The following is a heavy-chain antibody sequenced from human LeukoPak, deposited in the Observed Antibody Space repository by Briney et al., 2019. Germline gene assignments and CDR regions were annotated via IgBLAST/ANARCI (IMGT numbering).Heavy chain of an antibody. CDR2: ISNGNTE. V-gene: IGHV3-48*02. CDR3: ARDYGYCRGNTCYASFDY. J-gene: IGHJ4*01. Sequence: GGSLRLSCAASGFTFRGYGINWVRLAPGKGLEWVSMISNGNTEHYADSVKGRFTVSRDNARNSAYLQMNSLRDEDTAMYYCARDYGYCRGNTCYASFDYWGHGTLVTVSS. CDR1: GFTFRGYG. D-gene: IGHD2-2*01.